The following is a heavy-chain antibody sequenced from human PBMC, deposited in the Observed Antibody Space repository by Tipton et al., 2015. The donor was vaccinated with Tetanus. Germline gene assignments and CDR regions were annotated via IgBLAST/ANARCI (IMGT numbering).Heavy chain of an antibody. Sequence: SLRLSCAASGFAFSTYAITWVRQAPGKGLEWVSAISGTGSGTYYADSVKGRFTISRDNSKNTVYLQMNSLRAEDTALYYCAKVLEWYYYYYNGMDVWGQGITVTVSS. V-gene: IGHV3-23*01. CDR2: ISGTGSGT. CDR1: GFAFSTYA. CDR3: AKVLEWYYYYYNGMDV. D-gene: IGHD3-3*01. J-gene: IGHJ6*02.